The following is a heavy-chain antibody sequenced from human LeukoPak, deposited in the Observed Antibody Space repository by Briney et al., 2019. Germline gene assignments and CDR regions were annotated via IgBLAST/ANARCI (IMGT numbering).Heavy chain of an antibody. CDR2: INPNSGGT. J-gene: IGHJ5*02. D-gene: IGHD2-2*01. CDR1: GYTFTGYY. CDR3: AREGCSSTSCYFPNWFDP. V-gene: IGHV1-2*02. Sequence: ASVKVSCKASGYTFTGYYMHWVRQAPGQGLEWMGWINPNSGGTNYAQKFQGRVTMTRDTSISTAYMELSRLRSDDTAVYYCAREGCSSTSCYFPNWFDPWGQGTLVTVSS.